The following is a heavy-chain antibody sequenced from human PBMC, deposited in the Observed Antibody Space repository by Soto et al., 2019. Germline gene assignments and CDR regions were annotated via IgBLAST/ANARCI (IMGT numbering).Heavy chain of an antibody. CDR1: GYSFPSYW. CDR3: ARLGVAAAGTRYYYYGMDV. V-gene: IGHV5-51*01. Sequence: GESLKISCKGSGYSFPSYWIGWVRQMPGKGREWMGIVYPGGSDLRYSPSFRGQVTISADAAVNTAYLQWDSLKASDTAMYYCARLGVAAAGTRYYYYGMDVWGQGTTVTVSS. CDR2: VYPGGSDL. J-gene: IGHJ6*02. D-gene: IGHD6-13*01.